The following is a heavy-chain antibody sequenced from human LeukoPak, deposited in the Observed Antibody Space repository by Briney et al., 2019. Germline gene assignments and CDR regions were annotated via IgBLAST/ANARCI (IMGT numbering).Heavy chain of an antibody. Sequence: GGSLRLSCAASGFTFSSYSMNWVRQAPGKGLEWVSSISSSSYIYYADSVKGRFTISRDNAKNSLYLQMSSLRAEDTAVYYCARESGSGSYYNDYWGQGTLVTVSS. CDR3: ARESGSGSYYNDY. J-gene: IGHJ4*02. CDR2: ISSSSYI. CDR1: GFTFSSYS. V-gene: IGHV3-21*01. D-gene: IGHD3-10*01.